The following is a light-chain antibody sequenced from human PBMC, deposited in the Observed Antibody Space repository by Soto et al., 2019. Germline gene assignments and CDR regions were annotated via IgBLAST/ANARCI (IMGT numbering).Light chain of an antibody. J-gene: IGLJ1*01. CDR2: SNN. CDR1: SSNIGSNT. V-gene: IGLV1-44*01. CDR3: AAWDDSPNAYG. Sequence: QSVLTRPPSASGTPGQRVTISCYGSSSNIGSNTVNWYQQLPGTAPKLLIYSNNERPSGVPDRFSGSKSGTSASLAISGLQSEDGADFYCAAWDDSPNAYGIGTGTKVTVL.